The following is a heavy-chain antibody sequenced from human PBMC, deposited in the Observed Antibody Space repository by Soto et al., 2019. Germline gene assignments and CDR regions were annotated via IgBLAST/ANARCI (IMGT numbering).Heavy chain of an antibody. D-gene: IGHD3-3*01. CDR1: GASISSYY. CDR3: ARTIADRYYDFWSGYYHDAFDI. J-gene: IGHJ3*02. Sequence: SDPMSNTFTFSGASISSYYWIWIRQPPGKGLELIGYIYYSGSTNYNPSLKSRVTISVDTSKNQFSLKLSSVTAADTAVYYCARTIADRYYDFWSGYYHDAFDIWGQGTMVTVSS. V-gene: IGHV4-59*01. CDR2: IYYSGST.